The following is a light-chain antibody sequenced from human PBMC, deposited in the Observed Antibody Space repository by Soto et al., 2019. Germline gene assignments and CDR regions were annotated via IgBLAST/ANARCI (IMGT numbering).Light chain of an antibody. CDR2: DAS. J-gene: IGKJ1*01. V-gene: IGKV3-15*01. Sequence: EIVLTHSPATLSLSPCERATLSCRASQSVSTYLAWYQQKPGQAPRLLIYDASTGASGIPPRFSGSGSGIQFTLTISSLQSEDFAVYYCHQYDNWPGTFGQGTKVDI. CDR1: QSVSTY. CDR3: HQYDNWPGT.